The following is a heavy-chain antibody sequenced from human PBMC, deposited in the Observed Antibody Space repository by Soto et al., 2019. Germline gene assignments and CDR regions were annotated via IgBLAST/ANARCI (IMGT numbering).Heavy chain of an antibody. CDR3: ARWPDGYYYYGMDV. J-gene: IGHJ6*02. CDR1: GYTFTSYD. V-gene: IGHV1-8*01. Sequence: QVQLVQSGAEVKKPGASVKVSCKASGYTFTSYDINWVRQATGQGLEWMGWMNPNSGNTGYAQKFQCRVTMTRNTSISTAYMELSSQRSEDTAVYYCARWPDGYYYYGMDVWGQGTTVTVSS. CDR2: MNPNSGNT.